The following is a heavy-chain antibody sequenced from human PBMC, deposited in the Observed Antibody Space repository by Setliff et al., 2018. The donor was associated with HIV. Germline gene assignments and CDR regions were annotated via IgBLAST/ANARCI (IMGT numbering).Heavy chain of an antibody. Sequence: SETLSLTCAVYGGSFSDYYWSWIRQPPGKGLEWIGEVNHSGSTNYNPSLKSRVTISVDRSKNQFSLKLSPVTAADTAVYYCARGGRSLAAQTWFDPWGQGTLVTVSS. CDR3: ARGGRSLAAQTWFDP. V-gene: IGHV4-34*01. CDR2: VNHSGST. CDR1: GGSFSDYY. J-gene: IGHJ5*02. D-gene: IGHD6-6*01.